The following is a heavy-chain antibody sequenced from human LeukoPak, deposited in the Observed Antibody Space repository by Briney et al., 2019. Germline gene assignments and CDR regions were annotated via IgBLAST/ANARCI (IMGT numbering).Heavy chain of an antibody. D-gene: IGHD3-22*01. Sequence: SETLSLTCTVCGGSISSYYWSWIRQPAGKGLEWIGGIYTSGSTNYNPSLKSRVTMSVDTSKNQFSLKLSSVTAADTAVYYCARAFGRDYYDSSGHFDYWGQGTLVTVSS. V-gene: IGHV4-4*07. CDR3: ARAFGRDYYDSSGHFDY. CDR2: IYTSGST. CDR1: GGSISSYY. J-gene: IGHJ4*02.